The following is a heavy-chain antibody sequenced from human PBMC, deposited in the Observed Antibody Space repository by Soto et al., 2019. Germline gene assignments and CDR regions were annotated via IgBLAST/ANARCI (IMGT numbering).Heavy chain of an antibody. D-gene: IGHD3-16*01. CDR1: GGSFSGYY. Sequence: PSETLSLTCAVYGGSFSGYYWSWIRQPPGKGLEWIGEINHSGSTNYNPSLKSRVTISVDTSKNQFSLKLSSVTAADTAAYYCARGGGWFDPWGQGTLVTVSS. V-gene: IGHV4-34*01. CDR3: ARGGGWFDP. CDR2: INHSGST. J-gene: IGHJ5*02.